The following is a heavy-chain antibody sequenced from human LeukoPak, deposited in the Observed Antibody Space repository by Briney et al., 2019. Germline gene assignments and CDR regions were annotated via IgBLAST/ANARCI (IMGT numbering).Heavy chain of an antibody. J-gene: IGHJ4*02. Sequence: PSETLSLTCTVSGGSITSYYWSWLQQPAGKGLEWIGRIYSSGTTNYNPSLKSRVTMSIDTTQFSLKLSSVTAADTAVYFCACGVAAAGWLYFDYWGQGSLVTVSS. V-gene: IGHV4-4*07. CDR3: ACGVAAAGWLYFDY. D-gene: IGHD6-13*01. CDR2: IYSSGTT. CDR1: GGSITSYY.